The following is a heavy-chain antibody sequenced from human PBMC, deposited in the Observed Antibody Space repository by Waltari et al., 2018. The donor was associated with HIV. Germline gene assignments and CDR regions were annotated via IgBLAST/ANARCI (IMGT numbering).Heavy chain of an antibody. Sequence: QVQLVQSGAEVKKPGASVKVSCKASGYTFTGHYMPWVRPAPGQGLEWMGRINPNSGGTNYAQKFQGRVTMTRDTSISTAYMELSRLRSDDTAVYYCAREGLPVTMIVVDDAFDIWGQGTMVTVSS. CDR3: AREGLPVTMIVVDDAFDI. D-gene: IGHD3-22*01. J-gene: IGHJ3*02. CDR1: GYTFTGHY. V-gene: IGHV1-2*06. CDR2: INPNSGGT.